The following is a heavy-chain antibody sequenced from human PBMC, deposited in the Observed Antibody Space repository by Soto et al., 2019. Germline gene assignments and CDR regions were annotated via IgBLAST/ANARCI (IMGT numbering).Heavy chain of an antibody. J-gene: IGHJ4*02. V-gene: IGHV4-39*01. D-gene: IGHD4-17*01. CDR3: ARHAPFTVVDY. Sequence: SETLSLTCTVSGGSISSSSYYWGWIRQPPGKGLEWIGSIYYSGSTYYNPSLKSRVTISVDTSKNQFSLKLSSVTAADTAVYYCARHAPFTVVDYWGQGTLVTVSS. CDR1: GGSISSSSYY. CDR2: IYYSGST.